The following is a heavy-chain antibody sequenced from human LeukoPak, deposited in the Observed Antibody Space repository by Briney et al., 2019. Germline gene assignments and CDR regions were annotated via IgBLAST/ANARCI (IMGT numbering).Heavy chain of an antibody. Sequence: GESLKISCKGSGYSFSNYWVGWVRQMPGKGLEWMGIIYPGDSDTTYSPSFQGQVTISVDKSIGTAYLQWSSLKASGTAMYYCARRQYYYDSSGYRYYFDYWGQGTLVTVSS. V-gene: IGHV5-51*01. D-gene: IGHD3-22*01. CDR3: ARRQYYYDSSGYRYYFDY. CDR1: GYSFSNYW. CDR2: IYPGDSDT. J-gene: IGHJ4*02.